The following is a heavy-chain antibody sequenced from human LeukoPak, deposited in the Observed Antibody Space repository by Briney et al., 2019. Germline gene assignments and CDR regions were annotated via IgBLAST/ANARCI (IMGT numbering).Heavy chain of an antibody. D-gene: IGHD2-2*01. CDR2: IYHSGST. J-gene: IGHJ4*02. CDR1: GYSISSGYY. CDR3: ARHCSSTSCYYFDY. Sequence: SETLSLTCAVSGYSISSGYYWGWIRQPPGKGLEWIGSIYHSGSTYCNPSLKSRVTISVDTSKNQFSLKLSSVTAADTAVYYCARHCSSTSCYYFDYWGQGTLVTVSS. V-gene: IGHV4-38-2*01.